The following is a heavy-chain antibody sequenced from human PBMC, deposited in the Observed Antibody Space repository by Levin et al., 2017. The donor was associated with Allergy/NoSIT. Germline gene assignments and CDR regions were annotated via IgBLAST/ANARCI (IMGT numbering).Heavy chain of an antibody. V-gene: IGHV4-59*11. Sequence: SETLSLTCTVSGGSISPLYWSWIRQPPGRRLEWIGYIDDSGNTNYAPSLKSRISMSVDTSRNQFSLKVHSVTAADTAVYYCAGGFGELSPYYGLDVWGQGTTVTVSS. CDR2: IDDSGNT. D-gene: IGHD3-16*02. CDR3: AGGFGELSPYYGLDV. J-gene: IGHJ6*02. CDR1: GGSISPLY.